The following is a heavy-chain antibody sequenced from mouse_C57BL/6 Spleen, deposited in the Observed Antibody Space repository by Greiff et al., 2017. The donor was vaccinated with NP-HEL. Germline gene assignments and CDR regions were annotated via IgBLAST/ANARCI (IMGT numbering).Heavy chain of an antibody. CDR1: GFTFTDYY. V-gene: IGHV7-4*01. CDR2: IRNKANGYTT. J-gene: IGHJ3*01. Sequence: EVNVVESGGGLVQPGASLRLSCAASGFTFTDYYMSWVRQPPGKAPEWLALIRNKANGYTTEYTASVKGRFTISRDNSQNILYLQMNTLRAEDSATYYCVKAVYYYGSSWGLLAYWGQGTLVTVSA. CDR3: VKAVYYYGSSWGLLAY. D-gene: IGHD1-1*01.